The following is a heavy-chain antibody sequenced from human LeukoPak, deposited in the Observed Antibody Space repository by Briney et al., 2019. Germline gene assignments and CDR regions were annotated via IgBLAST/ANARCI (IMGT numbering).Heavy chain of an antibody. CDR2: INHSGST. J-gene: IGHJ5*02. V-gene: IGHV4-34*01. D-gene: IGHD2-2*01. CDR1: GGSFSGYY. Sequence: SETLSLTCVVYGGSFSGYYGNWIRQPPGKGLEWIGEINHSGSTKYNPSLKSRVTISLDTSNNQFCLNLNSVTAADTAVYYCATAGLCSSVSCLQSAWFDPWGQGTLVTVSS. CDR3: ATAGLCSSVSCLQSAWFDP.